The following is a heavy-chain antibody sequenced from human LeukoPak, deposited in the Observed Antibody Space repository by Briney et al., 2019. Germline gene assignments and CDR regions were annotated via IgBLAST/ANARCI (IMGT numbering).Heavy chain of an antibody. V-gene: IGHV3-48*01. D-gene: IGHD3-16*01. J-gene: IGHJ4*02. CDR2: ISSSSSTI. CDR1: GFTFSSYS. CDR3: ARVSYGNDATPFDY. Sequence: PGGSLRLSCAASGFTFSSYSMNWVRQAPGKGLEWVSYISSSSSTIYYADSVKGRFTISRDNAKNSLYLQMNSLRAEDTAVYYCARVSYGNDATPFDYWGQGTLVTVSS.